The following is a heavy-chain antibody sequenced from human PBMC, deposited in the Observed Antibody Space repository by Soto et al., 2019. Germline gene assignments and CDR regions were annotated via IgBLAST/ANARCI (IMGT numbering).Heavy chain of an antibody. CDR1: GGSFSGYY. D-gene: IGHD2-15*01. CDR3: ARGPDTAATNFDY. J-gene: IGHJ4*02. V-gene: IGHV4-34*01. CDR2: INHSGST. Sequence: PSETLSLTCAVYGGSFSGYYWSWIRQPPGKGLEWIGEINHSGSTNYNPSLKSRVTISVDTSKNQFSLKLSSVTAADTAVYYCARGPDTAATNFDYWGQGTLVTVSS.